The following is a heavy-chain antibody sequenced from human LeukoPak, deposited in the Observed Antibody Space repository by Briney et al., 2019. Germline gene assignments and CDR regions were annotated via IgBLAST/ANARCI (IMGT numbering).Heavy chain of an antibody. Sequence: GGSLRLSCAASGFTFSSYAAGWVPQAPGKGLEWVSSISGSGSSTYYAHSVKGRFTISRDSSKDTLYLQMNTLRAEDTALYYCAKAAVPGTKYYFDSWGQGTLVTVSS. CDR2: ISGSGSST. D-gene: IGHD2-8*01. CDR3: AKAAVPGTKYYFDS. J-gene: IGHJ4*02. CDR1: GFTFSSYA. V-gene: IGHV3-23*01.